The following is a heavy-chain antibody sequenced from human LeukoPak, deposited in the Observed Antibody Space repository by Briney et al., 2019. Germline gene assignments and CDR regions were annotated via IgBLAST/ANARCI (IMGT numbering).Heavy chain of an antibody. D-gene: IGHD6-19*01. CDR3: AWDSNGQTRADDPFDI. CDR1: GYTFTNVD. Sequence: ASVKVSCRASGYTFTNVDINWVRQASGQGLEWMGWMNPNSGNTGYAQNFQGRVTITRDTSISTTYMELSSLTSEDTAVYYCAWDSNGQTRADDPFDIWGQGTMVTVSS. CDR2: MNPNSGNT. J-gene: IGHJ3*02. V-gene: IGHV1-8*03.